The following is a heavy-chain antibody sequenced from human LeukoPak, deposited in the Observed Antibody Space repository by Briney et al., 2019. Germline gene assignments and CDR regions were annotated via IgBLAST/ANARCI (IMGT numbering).Heavy chain of an antibody. Sequence: PGRSLRLSCAASGFTFSSYAMHWVRQAPGKGLEWVAVISYDGSNKYYADSVKGRFTISRDNFKNTLYLQMNSLRAEDTAVYYCARGIAVAGDDLDYWGQGTLVTVSS. J-gene: IGHJ4*02. CDR2: ISYDGSNK. V-gene: IGHV3-30-3*01. CDR1: GFTFSSYA. CDR3: ARGIAVAGDDLDY. D-gene: IGHD6-19*01.